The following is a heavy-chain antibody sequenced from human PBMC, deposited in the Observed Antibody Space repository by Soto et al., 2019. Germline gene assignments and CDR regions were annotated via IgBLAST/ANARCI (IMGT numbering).Heavy chain of an antibody. CDR3: ARLGIVVVPATEAFGNWLDP. D-gene: IGHD2-2*03. CDR1: GGSISSYY. V-gene: IGHV4-59*01. Sequence: PSETLSLTCTVSGGSISSYYWSWIRQPPGKGLEWIGYIYYSGSTNYNPSLKSRVTISVDTSKNQFSLKLSSVTAADTAVYYCARLGIVVVPATEAFGNWLDPWGQGTLVTVSS. CDR2: IYYSGST. J-gene: IGHJ5*02.